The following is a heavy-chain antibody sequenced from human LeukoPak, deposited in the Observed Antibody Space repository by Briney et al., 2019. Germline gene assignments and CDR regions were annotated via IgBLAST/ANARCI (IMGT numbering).Heavy chain of an antibody. Sequence: GGSLRLSCAASGFTFSDYYMSWIRQAPGKGLEWVSYISSSGSTIYYADSVKGRSTISRDNAKNSLYLQMNSLRAEDTAVYYCARAPIVVVPAAPDYWGQGTLVTVSS. V-gene: IGHV3-11*04. CDR3: ARAPIVVVPAAPDY. J-gene: IGHJ4*02. CDR2: ISSSGSTI. D-gene: IGHD2-2*01. CDR1: GFTFSDYY.